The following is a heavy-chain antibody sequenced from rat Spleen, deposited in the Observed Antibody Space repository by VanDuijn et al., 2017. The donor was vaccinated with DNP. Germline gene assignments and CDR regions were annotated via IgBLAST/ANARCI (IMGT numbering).Heavy chain of an antibody. Sequence: EVQLVESGGDLVQPGRSLKLSCVASGFTFNNYWMTWIRHVPGKGLEWVETIATSCGGTYYPDSVKGRCTISRDDAKNNLYLQINSLRSEDTATYDCVRVNSGFLYYALDAWGQGTSVTVSS. CDR3: VRVNSGFLYYALDA. CDR2: IATSCGGT. V-gene: IGHV5-31*01. J-gene: IGHJ4*01. D-gene: IGHD4-4*01. CDR1: GFTFNNYW.